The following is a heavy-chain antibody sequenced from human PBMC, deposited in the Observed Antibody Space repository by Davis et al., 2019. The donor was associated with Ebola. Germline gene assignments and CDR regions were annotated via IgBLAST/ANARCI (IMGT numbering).Heavy chain of an antibody. D-gene: IGHD3-10*01. J-gene: IGHJ4*02. Sequence: ASVKVSCKASGYSFIGYGITWVRQAPGQGLEWVGWISTHKGDTNYVQNLRGRVTLTTDTSTSTAYMELRGLTSDDTAVYYCARGGGSTQSGIDYWGQGTLVTVSS. CDR1: GYSFIGYG. CDR3: ARGGGSTQSGIDY. CDR2: ISTHKGDT. V-gene: IGHV1-18*01.